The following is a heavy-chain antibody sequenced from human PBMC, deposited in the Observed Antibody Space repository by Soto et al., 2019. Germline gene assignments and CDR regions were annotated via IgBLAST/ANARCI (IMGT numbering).Heavy chain of an antibody. V-gene: IGHV1-18*04. CDR2: LSGYNGNT. CDR1: GYSFTSYG. D-gene: IGHD4-17*01. J-gene: IGHJ4*02. CDR3: ARGSYDYGDYDPSVENFDY. Sequence: RASVKVSCKTSGYSFTSYGISWLRQAPGQGLEWMGWLSGYNGNTNYAQKLQGRVTLTTDTSTTTAYMELRSLRSDDTAVYYCARGSYDYGDYDPSVENFDYWGQGTLVTVSS.